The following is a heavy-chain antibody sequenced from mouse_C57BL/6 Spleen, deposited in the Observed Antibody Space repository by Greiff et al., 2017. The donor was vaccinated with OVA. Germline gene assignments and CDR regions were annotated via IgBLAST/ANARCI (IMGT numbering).Heavy chain of an antibody. D-gene: IGHD2-4*01. V-gene: IGHV3-6*01. J-gene: IGHJ4*01. Sequence: VQLKESGPGLVKPSQSLSLTCSVTGYSITSGYYWNWIRQFPGNKLEWMGYISYDGSNKYNPSLKNRISITRDTSKNQCFLKLNSVTTEDTATDYCAREGLRPAMDYWGQGTSVTVSS. CDR1: GYSITSGYY. CDR3: AREGLRPAMDY. CDR2: ISYDGSN.